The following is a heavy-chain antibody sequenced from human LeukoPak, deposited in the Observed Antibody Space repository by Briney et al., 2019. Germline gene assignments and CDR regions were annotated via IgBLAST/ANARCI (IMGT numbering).Heavy chain of an antibody. J-gene: IGHJ3*02. CDR2: IYYSGST. D-gene: IGHD7-27*01. Sequence: SETLSLTCTVSGGSISSGDYYWSWIRQPPGKGLEWIGYIYYSGSTNYNPSLKSRVTISVDTSKNQFSLKLSSVTAADTAVYYCARDDPIAGDNAFDIWGQGTMVTVSS. CDR1: GGSISSGDYY. CDR3: ARDDPIAGDNAFDI. V-gene: IGHV4-61*08.